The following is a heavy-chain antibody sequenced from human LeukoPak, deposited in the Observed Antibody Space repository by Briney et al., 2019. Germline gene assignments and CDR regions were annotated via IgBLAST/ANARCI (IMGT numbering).Heavy chain of an antibody. J-gene: IGHJ4*02. D-gene: IGHD3-10*01. CDR3: ARRRVRGLFDY. V-gene: IGHV4-61*02. CDR2: IHTSGST. CDR1: GGSIGSGSYY. Sequence: SETLSLTCTVSGGSIGSGSYYWSWIRQPAGKGLEWIGRIHTSGSTNYNPSLKSRVTISVDTSKNQFSLKLTSVTAADTAVYYCARRRVRGLFDYWGQGTLVTVSS.